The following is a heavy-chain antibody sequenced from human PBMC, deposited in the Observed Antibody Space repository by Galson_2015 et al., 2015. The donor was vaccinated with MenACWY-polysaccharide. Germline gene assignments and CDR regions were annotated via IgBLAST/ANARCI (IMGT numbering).Heavy chain of an antibody. D-gene: IGHD3-10*01. CDR1: GYTFTSYA. V-gene: IGHV7-4-1*02. Sequence: SVKVSCKASGYTFTSYAMNWVRQAPGQGLEWMGWINTNTGNPTYAQGFTGRVVFSLDTSVSTAYLQISSLKAEDTAVYYCARDPNQKVTTVPTGRFDYWGQGTLVTVSS. CDR3: ARDPNQKVTTVPTGRFDY. J-gene: IGHJ4*02. CDR2: INTNTGNP.